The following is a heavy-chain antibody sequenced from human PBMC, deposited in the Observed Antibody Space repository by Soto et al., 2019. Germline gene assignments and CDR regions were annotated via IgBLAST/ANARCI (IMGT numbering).Heavy chain of an antibody. V-gene: IGHV3-66*01. CDR3: ARADRGDFEV. CDR1: GFSVSENH. D-gene: IGHD3-10*01. J-gene: IGHJ3*01. CDR2: IDGTDGRSRT. Sequence: EEQLLESGGGLVQLGGSLRLSCAASGFSVSENHMSWVRQAPGEGLEWVSTIDGTDGRSRTGNADSVKGRFTISRDNSANATALQVSAQSAGDTFVYCYARADRGDFEVVGECAMVIASS.